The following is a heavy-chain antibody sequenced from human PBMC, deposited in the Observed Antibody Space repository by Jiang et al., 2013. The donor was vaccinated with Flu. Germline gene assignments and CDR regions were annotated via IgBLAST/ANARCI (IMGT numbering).Heavy chain of an antibody. CDR3: VRDRSFDGWP. V-gene: IGHV3-74*01. Sequence: SRIYSDGTAFYADSVRGRFTMSRDNAKNTVYLQMNSLRAEDMAIYYCVRDRSFDGWPWGQGTLVTVSS. CDR2: IYSDGTA. D-gene: IGHD5-24*01. J-gene: IGHJ5*02.